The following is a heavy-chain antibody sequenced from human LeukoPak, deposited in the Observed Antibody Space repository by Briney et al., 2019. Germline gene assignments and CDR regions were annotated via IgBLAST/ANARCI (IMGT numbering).Heavy chain of an antibody. J-gene: IGHJ4*02. CDR3: TRVVGPRDAAMGV. CDR2: ICSSAYTI. V-gene: IGHV3-48*03. D-gene: IGHD5-18*01. CDR1: GFAFSTYE. Sequence: PGGSLRLSCAASGFAFSTYEMNWVRQAPGKGLEWVSYICSSAYTIYHADSVKGRFTISRDNANNSLYLQMNSLRAEDTAVYYCTRVVGPRDAAMGVWGQGTLVTVSS.